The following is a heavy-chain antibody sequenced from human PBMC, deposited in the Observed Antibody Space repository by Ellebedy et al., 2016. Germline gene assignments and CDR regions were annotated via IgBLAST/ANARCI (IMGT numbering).Heavy chain of an antibody. V-gene: IGHV3-21*05. J-gene: IGHJ4*02. CDR2: ISSSSSSI. CDR1: GFTFSNYS. CDR3: ARRGAVPGTLDN. D-gene: IGHD2-15*01. Sequence: GGSLRLXXAASGFTFSNYSMNWVRQAPGKGLEWVSKISSSSSSIYYADSVKGRFLISRDNAKNTLHLQMNSLRAEDTAVYYCARRGAVPGTLDNWGQGTLVTVSS.